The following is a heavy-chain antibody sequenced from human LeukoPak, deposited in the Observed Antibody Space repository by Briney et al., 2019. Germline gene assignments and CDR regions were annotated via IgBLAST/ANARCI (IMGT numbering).Heavy chain of an antibody. V-gene: IGHV3-21*01. CDR2: ISSSSSYI. CDR1: GFTFSSYW. CDR3: SRKHELSPNMIVVAPFDY. Sequence: GGSLRLSCAASGFTFSSYWMSWVRQAPGKGLEWVSSISSSSSYIYYADSVKGRFTISRDNAKNSLYLQMNSLRAEDTAVYYWSRKHELSPNMIVVAPFDYWGQGTLVTVSS. D-gene: IGHD3-22*01. J-gene: IGHJ4*02.